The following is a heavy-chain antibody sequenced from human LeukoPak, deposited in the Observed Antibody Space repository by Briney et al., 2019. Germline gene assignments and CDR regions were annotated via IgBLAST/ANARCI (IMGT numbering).Heavy chain of an antibody. CDR3: AKPLSFGVVVVAANAFDI. Sequence: GGALRLSCAASGFTFSNAWMSWVRQAPGKGLEWVAVISYDGSNKYYADSVKGRFTISRDNSKNTLYLQMNSLRAEDTAVYYCAKPLSFGVVVVAANAFDIWGQGTMVTVSS. D-gene: IGHD2-15*01. CDR1: GFTFSNAW. V-gene: IGHV3-30*18. CDR2: ISYDGSNK. J-gene: IGHJ3*02.